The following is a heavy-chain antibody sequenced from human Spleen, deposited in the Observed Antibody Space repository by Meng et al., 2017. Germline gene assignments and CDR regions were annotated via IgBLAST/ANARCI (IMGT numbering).Heavy chain of an antibody. V-gene: IGHV1-69*02. CDR2: IIPILGIT. CDR3: SRGTSLGSQDF. D-gene: IGHD3-16*01. J-gene: IGHJ4*02. Sequence: QVQLGHAGSVVKKPGSSVKVSCKSSGATFSSDTINWGRLAPGQGLEWMGRIIPILGITNYAQKFQGRFTITAEKSTSTIDMDLSSLRSEDTAIYYCSRGTSLGSQDFWGQGTLVTVSS. CDR1: GATFSSDT.